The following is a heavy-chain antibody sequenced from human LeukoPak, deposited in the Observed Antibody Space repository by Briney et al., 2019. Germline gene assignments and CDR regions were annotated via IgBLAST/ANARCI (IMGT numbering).Heavy chain of an antibody. CDR2: IYYSGST. CDR3: ARQDYYDSSGYYYEPPGYFDY. V-gene: IGHV4-39*01. D-gene: IGHD3-22*01. CDR1: GGSISSSSCY. Sequence: SETLSLTCTVSGGSISSSSCYWGWIRQPPGKGLEWIGSIYYSGSTYYNPSLKSRVTISVDTSKNQFSLKLSSVTAADTAVYYCARQDYYDSSGYYYEPPGYFDYWGQGTLVTVSS. J-gene: IGHJ4*02.